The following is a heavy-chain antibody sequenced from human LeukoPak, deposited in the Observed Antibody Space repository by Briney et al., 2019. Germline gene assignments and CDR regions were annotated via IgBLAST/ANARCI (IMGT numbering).Heavy chain of an antibody. V-gene: IGHV1-46*03. Sequence: ASVKVSCKASGYTFTGYYMHWVRQAPGQGLELMGIINPSGGSTTYAQKFHGRVTMTRDTSTSTVYMELSNLRSEDTAVYYCARGRLWEVLDAFDMWGQGTMVTVSS. CDR3: ARGRLWEVLDAFDM. CDR2: INPSGGST. CDR1: GYTFTGYY. D-gene: IGHD1-26*01. J-gene: IGHJ3*02.